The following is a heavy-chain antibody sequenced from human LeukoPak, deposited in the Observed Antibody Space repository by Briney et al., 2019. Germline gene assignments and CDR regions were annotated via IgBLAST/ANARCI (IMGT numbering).Heavy chain of an antibody. Sequence: GGSLRLSCAVSGLTFSEYWMHWVRQDAGKGLVWVAGISKDGGSTEYADFVKGRCTISRDNAKNTLYLQMNSLTVGDTAVYYCTSGIGTYDYWGLGAQVTVSS. CDR2: ISKDGGST. CDR3: TSGIGTYDY. D-gene: IGHD1-14*01. J-gene: IGHJ4*02. V-gene: IGHV3-74*03. CDR1: GLTFSEYW.